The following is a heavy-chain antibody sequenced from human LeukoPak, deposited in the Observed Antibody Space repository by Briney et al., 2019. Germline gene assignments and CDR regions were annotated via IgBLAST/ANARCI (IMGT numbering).Heavy chain of an antibody. CDR1: GGSISSGSYY. J-gene: IGHJ4*02. V-gene: IGHV4-61*02. CDR3: ARTGIAAADSY. D-gene: IGHD6-13*01. CDR2: IYTSGST. Sequence: KSSETLSLTCTVSGGSISSGSYYWSWIRQPAGKGLEWIGRIYTSGSTNYNPSLKSRVTISVDTSKNQFSLKLSSVTAADTAVYYCARTGIAAADSYWGQGTLVTVSS.